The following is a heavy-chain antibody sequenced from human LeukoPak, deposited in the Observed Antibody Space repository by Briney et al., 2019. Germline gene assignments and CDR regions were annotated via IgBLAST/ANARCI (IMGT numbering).Heavy chain of an antibody. V-gene: IGHV3-7*01. Sequence: GESLRLSCAASGFTFSSSWMSWVRQAPGKGLEWVAHIKQDGSDKYYVDSVKGRFTISRDNAKNSLYLQMNSLRADDTAMYYCARHSSGSYYTYWGQGTLVTVSS. CDR3: ARHSSGSYYTY. J-gene: IGHJ4*02. CDR2: IKQDGSDK. D-gene: IGHD3-10*01. CDR1: GFTFSSSW.